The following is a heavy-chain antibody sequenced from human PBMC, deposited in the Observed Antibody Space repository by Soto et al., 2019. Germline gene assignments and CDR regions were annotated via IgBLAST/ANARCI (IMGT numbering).Heavy chain of an antibody. Sequence: SETLSLTCTVSGGSVSSGSYYWSRIRQPPGKGLEWIGYIYYSGSTNYNPSLKSRVTISVDTSKNQFSLKLSSVTAADTAVYYCARGSKIYSYGSYYFDYWGQGTLVTVSS. CDR3: ARGSKIYSYGSYYFDY. CDR1: GGSVSSGSYY. V-gene: IGHV4-61*01. D-gene: IGHD5-18*01. J-gene: IGHJ4*02. CDR2: IYYSGST.